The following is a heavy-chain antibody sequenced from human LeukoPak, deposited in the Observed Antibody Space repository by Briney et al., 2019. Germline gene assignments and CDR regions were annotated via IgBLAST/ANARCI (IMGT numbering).Heavy chain of an antibody. J-gene: IGHJ6*04. V-gene: IGHV3-21*01. CDR1: GFMFSSYS. Sequence: GGSLRLSCAASGFMFSSYSMNWVRQAPGKGLEWVSSLSSSSSYIYYADSVKGRFTISRDNAKNSLYLQMNSLRAEDMAVYYCAGTEVIPAAIGENYYYGMDVWGKGTTVTVSS. CDR2: LSSSSSYI. D-gene: IGHD2-2*01. CDR3: AGTEVIPAAIGENYYYGMDV.